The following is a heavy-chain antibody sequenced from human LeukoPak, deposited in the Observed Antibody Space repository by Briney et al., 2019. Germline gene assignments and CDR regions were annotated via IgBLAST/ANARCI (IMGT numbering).Heavy chain of an antibody. CDR3: ARSLGYCSGGSCYPFDY. J-gene: IGHJ4*02. V-gene: IGHV3-7*01. CDR1: GFTFSSYW. D-gene: IGHD2-15*01. Sequence: GGSLRLSCAACGFTFSSYWMSWVRQAPGKGLEWVANIKQDGSEKYYVDSVKGRFTISRDNAQNSLYLQMNSLRAEDTAVYYCARSLGYCSGGSCYPFDYWGQGTLVTVSS. CDR2: IKQDGSEK.